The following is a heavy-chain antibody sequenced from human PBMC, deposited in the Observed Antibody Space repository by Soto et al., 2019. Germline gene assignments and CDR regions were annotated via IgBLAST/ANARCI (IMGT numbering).Heavy chain of an antibody. CDR1: GFSFGDYA. Sequence: GGSLRLSCTASGFSFGDYAMSWVRQAPGKGLEWVGFIRSKDYGETTQYAASVKGRFTISRDEFKNIAYLQMNSLKIEDTAVYYCFGFGDSGGYGMDVWGQGTTVTVYS. CDR3: FGFGDSGGYGMDV. V-gene: IGHV3-49*04. J-gene: IGHJ6*02. D-gene: IGHD4-17*01. CDR2: IRSKDYGETT.